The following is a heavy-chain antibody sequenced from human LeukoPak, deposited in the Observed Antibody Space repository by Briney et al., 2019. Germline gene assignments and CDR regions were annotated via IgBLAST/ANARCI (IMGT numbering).Heavy chain of an antibody. Sequence: PSETLSLTCTVSGGSISSSSYYWGWIRQPPGKGLEWIGSIYYSGSTYYNPSLKSRVTISVDTSKNQFSPKLSSVTAADTAVYYCARLVAPTIFGVVIPPHDAFDIWGQGTMVTVSS. CDR1: GGSISSSSYY. V-gene: IGHV4-39*01. D-gene: IGHD3-3*01. J-gene: IGHJ3*02. CDR2: IYYSGST. CDR3: ARLVAPTIFGVVIPPHDAFDI.